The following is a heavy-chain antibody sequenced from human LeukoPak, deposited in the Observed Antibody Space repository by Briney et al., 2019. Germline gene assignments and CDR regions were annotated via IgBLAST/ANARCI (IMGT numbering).Heavy chain of an antibody. D-gene: IGHD4-17*01. CDR3: AKGYGDYDRYYYGMDV. J-gene: IGHJ6*02. V-gene: IGHV3-33*06. CDR1: GFTFSNYG. Sequence: GGSLRLSCAASGFTFSNYGMHWVRQAPGKGLEWVAIIWYDGSNKYYTDSVKGRFTISRDNSKNTLYLQMNSLRAEDTAVYYCAKGYGDYDRYYYGMDVWGQGTTVTVSS. CDR2: IWYDGSNK.